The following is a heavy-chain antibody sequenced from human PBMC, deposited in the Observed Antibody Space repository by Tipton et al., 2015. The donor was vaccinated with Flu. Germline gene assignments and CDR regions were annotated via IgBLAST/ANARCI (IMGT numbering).Heavy chain of an antibody. CDR2: IYSDGTT. Sequence: QLVQSGGGLMQPGGSLRLSCAVSGFTVSNNYMSWVRQAPGKGLEWVSVIYSDGTTYTVDSVKGRFTISRDDSKNILSLQMNSLRAEDTAVYDCTTGQGANPWGQGTLVTVSS. V-gene: IGHV3-53*01. J-gene: IGHJ5*02. CDR3: TTGQGANP. CDR1: GFTVSNNY.